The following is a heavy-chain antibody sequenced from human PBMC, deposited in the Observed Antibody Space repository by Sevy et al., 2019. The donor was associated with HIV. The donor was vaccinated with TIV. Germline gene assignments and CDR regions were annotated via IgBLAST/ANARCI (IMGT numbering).Heavy chain of an antibody. D-gene: IGHD2-15*01. CDR2: IYHSGST. Sequence: SETLSLTCAVSGGSISSGGYSWSWIRQPPGKGLEWIGYIYHSGSTYYNPSLKSRVTISVDWSKNQFSLKLSSVTAADTAVYYCARVSAGVADNWFDPWGQGTLVTVSS. CDR3: ARVSAGVADNWFDP. CDR1: GGSISSGGYS. J-gene: IGHJ5*02. V-gene: IGHV4-30-2*01.